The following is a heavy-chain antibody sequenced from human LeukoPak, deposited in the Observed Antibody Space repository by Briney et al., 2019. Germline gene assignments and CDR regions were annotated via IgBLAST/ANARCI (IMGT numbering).Heavy chain of an antibody. CDR3: ARGGWNKFDY. CDR2: IFYSGTT. CDR1: SEFFSGYY. Sequence: SETLSLTCGVSSEFFSGYYWGWIRQPPGKGLEWIGFIFYSGTTNYNPSLKSRVTISVDTSKNQFSLKLSSVTAADTAVYYCARGGWNKFDYWGQGTLVTVSS. V-gene: IGHV4-59*01. D-gene: IGHD3-22*01. J-gene: IGHJ4*02.